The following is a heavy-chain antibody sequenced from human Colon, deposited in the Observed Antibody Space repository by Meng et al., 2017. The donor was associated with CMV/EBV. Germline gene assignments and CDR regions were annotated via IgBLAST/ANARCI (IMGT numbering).Heavy chain of an antibody. Sequence: GGSLRLSCAASGFTFSSYAMHWVRQAPGKGLEWVSGISGSGGSIKYADSVKGRFTIFRDNAKNSLHLEMNSLRADDTAVYYCARDLQLSSWGQGTLVTVSS. J-gene: IGHJ5*02. V-gene: IGHV3-23*01. CDR2: ISGSGGSI. D-gene: IGHD5-18*01. CDR3: ARDLQLSS. CDR1: GFTFSSYA.